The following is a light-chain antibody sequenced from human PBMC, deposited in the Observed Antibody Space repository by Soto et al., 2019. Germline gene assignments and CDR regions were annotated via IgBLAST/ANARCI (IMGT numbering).Light chain of an antibody. J-gene: IGKJ1*01. CDR2: KAS. CDR3: MQATHWPPT. V-gene: IGKV2-30*01. Sequence: DVVMTQSPLSLPVTPGQPASISCRSSQSLVYSDGNAYLSPRRLIYKASKRDSGVPDRFSGSGSGTEFTLKINRVEAEDVGIYYCMQATHWPPTCGRGTRVEIK. CDR1: QSLVYSDGNAY.